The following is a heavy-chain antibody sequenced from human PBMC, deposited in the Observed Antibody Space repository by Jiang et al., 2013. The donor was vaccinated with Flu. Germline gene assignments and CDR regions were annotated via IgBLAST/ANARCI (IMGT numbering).Heavy chain of an antibody. J-gene: IGHJ4*02. CDR3: VRHHSWVHGAFEY. CDR1: GASINSYNYY. CDR2: VYSSGDT. Sequence: GPGLVKPSETLILTCSISGASINSYNYYWGWVRQPPGKGLEWIGSVYSSGDTYYNPSVKSRVTVSLDTPKKQFSLTLTSVTAADTSLYRCVRHHSWVHGAFEYWGQGIPVTVSS. D-gene: IGHD4/OR15-4a*01. V-gene: IGHV4-39*01.